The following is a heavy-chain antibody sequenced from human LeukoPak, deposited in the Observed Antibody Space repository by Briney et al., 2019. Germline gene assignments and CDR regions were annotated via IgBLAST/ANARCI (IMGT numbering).Heavy chain of an antibody. J-gene: IGHJ4*02. V-gene: IGHV4-31*02. CDR2: IYYSAIT. CDR1: GGSISIGGYY. Sequence: SQTLSLTCTVSGGSISIGGYYWSWIRQHPGKGLEWIGYIYYSAITSYNPSLKCRVTIAVDTSKNQFSLYLSSVTAADTAVYYCARVTSGEFADYWGQGTLVTVSS. D-gene: IGHD3-10*01. CDR3: ARVTSGEFADY.